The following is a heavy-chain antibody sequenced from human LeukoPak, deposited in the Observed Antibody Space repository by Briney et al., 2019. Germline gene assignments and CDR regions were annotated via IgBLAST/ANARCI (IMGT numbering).Heavy chain of an antibody. CDR3: ARHDRIIASPLV. CDR1: GGSISSSSYN. CDR2: IYYSGTT. V-gene: IGHV4-39*01. J-gene: IGHJ4*02. Sequence: SETLSLTCAVSGGSISSSSYNWGWIRQPPGKGLEWIGGIYYSGTTYYNPSLKSRLTISVDTSKNQFSLNLSSVTAADTAVYYCARHDRIIASPLVWGQGILVTVSS. D-gene: IGHD2/OR15-2a*01.